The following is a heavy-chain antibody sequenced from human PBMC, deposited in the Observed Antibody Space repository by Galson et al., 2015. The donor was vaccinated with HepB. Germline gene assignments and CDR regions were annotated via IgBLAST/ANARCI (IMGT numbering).Heavy chain of an antibody. CDR2: IWLDGSNR. CDR1: GFTFSSNN. CDR3: ARDKDDAMDV. V-gene: IGHV3-33*08. D-gene: IGHD2-15*01. Sequence: SLRLSCAASGFTFSSNNMHWVRQAPGKGLEWVAVIWLDGSNRCHADSVKGRFTISRDNSKNTLFLQMSSLRVEDTAVYYCARDKDDAMDVWGQGTTVTVSS. J-gene: IGHJ6*02.